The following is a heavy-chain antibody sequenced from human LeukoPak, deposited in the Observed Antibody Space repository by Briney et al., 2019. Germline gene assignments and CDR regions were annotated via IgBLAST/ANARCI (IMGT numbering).Heavy chain of an antibody. V-gene: IGHV1-69*13. D-gene: IGHD3-22*01. CDR3: ARDHADDSSGHFPGY. CDR1: GGTFSSYA. CDR2: IIPIFGTA. Sequence: SVKVSCKASGGTFSSYAISWVRQAPGQGLEWMGGIIPIFGTANYAQKFQGRVTITADESTSTVYMELSSLRSEDTAVYYCARDHADDSSGHFPGYWGQGTLVTVSS. J-gene: IGHJ4*02.